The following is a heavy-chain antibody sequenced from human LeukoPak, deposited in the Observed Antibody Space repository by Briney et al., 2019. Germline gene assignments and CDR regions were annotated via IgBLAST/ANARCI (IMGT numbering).Heavy chain of an antibody. J-gene: IGHJ4*02. Sequence: GGSLRLSCAASGFTFSIYAMSWVRQAPGRGLEWVSAISGSGGTAYYADSVKGRFTVSRDNSKNTLYLQMNSLRAEDTAVYYCAKKGYYDGSGYYMYYFDHWGQGTLVTVSS. CDR3: AKKGYYDGSGYYMYYFDH. CDR2: ISGSGGTA. D-gene: IGHD3-22*01. V-gene: IGHV3-23*01. CDR1: GFTFSIYA.